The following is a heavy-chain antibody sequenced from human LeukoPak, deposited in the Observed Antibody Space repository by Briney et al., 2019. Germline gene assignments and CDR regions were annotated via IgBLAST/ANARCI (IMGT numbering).Heavy chain of an antibody. CDR1: GYTFSDHY. J-gene: IGHJ4*02. D-gene: IGHD4-17*01. CDR2: ISGSSHYT. CDR3: ARVTLYGESALDY. Sequence: GGSLRLSCAASGYTFSDHYMSWIRQAPGKGLEWVSYISGSSHYTNTADSVKGRFTISRDNAKNSLYLQMNSLRTEDTAVYYCARVTLYGESALDYWGQGTLVTVSS. V-gene: IGHV3-11*06.